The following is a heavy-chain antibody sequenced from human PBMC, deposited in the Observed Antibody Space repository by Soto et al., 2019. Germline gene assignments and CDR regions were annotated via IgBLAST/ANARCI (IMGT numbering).Heavy chain of an antibody. CDR1: GYTFTDYY. D-gene: IGHD6-19*01. Sequence: VASVKVSCKASGYTFTDYYMHWVRQAPGQGLEWMGWINPNSGGTNYAQKFQGRVTMTRDTSISTAYMELNRLRSDDTAVYYCARDQSPSSGWPGMDVWGQGTTGTVSS. V-gene: IGHV1-2*02. CDR3: ARDQSPSSGWPGMDV. J-gene: IGHJ6*02. CDR2: INPNSGGT.